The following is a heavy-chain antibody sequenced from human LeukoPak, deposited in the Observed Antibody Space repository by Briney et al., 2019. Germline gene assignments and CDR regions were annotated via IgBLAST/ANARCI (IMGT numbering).Heavy chain of an antibody. Sequence: VKVSCKASGGTFSSYTISWVRQAPGQGLEWMGRIIPILGIANYAQKFQGRVTITADESTSTAYMELSSLRSEDTAVYYCARETNYDFWSGYYTLYYYYMDVWGKGTTVTVSS. J-gene: IGHJ6*03. CDR3: ARETNYDFWSGYYTLYYYYMDV. V-gene: IGHV1-69*10. CDR2: IIPILGIA. D-gene: IGHD3-3*01. CDR1: GGTFSSYT.